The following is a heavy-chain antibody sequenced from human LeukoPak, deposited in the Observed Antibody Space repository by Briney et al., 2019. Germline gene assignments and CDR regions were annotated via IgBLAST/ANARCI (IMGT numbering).Heavy chain of an antibody. J-gene: IGHJ5*02. CDR3: ARDVRYP. Sequence: GASVKVSCKASGHTFVSYGISWVRQAPGQGLEWMGWISGYNGKINYAQKFQGRVTMTTDTSTSTAYLELRSLRSDDTAVYYCARDVRYPWGQGTLVTVSS. CDR2: ISGYNGKI. CDR1: GHTFVSYG. V-gene: IGHV1-18*01.